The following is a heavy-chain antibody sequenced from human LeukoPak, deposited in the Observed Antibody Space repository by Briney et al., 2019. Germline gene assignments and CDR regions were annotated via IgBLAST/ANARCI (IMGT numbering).Heavy chain of an antibody. J-gene: IGHJ4*02. CDR3: AKRTGSGLFDY. D-gene: IGHD3-10*01. V-gene: IGHV1-58*02. Sequence: SVKVSCKASGYTFTSYDINWVRQATGQGLEWMGWIVVGSGNTNYAQKFQERVTITRDMSTSTAYMELSSLRSEDTAVYYCAKRTGSGLFDYWGQGTLVTVSS. CDR2: IVVGSGNT. CDR1: GYTFTSYD.